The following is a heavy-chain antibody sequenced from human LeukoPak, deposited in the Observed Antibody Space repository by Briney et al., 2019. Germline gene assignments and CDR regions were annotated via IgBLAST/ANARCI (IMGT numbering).Heavy chain of an antibody. J-gene: IGHJ4*02. CDR2: INPNSGGT. V-gene: IGHV1-2*02. CDR3: ARDSIAYCGGDCYIDY. CDR1: GYTFTCYY. D-gene: IGHD2-21*02. Sequence: ASVKVSCKASGYTFTCYYMHWVRQAPGQGLEWMGWINPNSGGTNYAQKFQGRVTMTRDTSISTAYMELSRLRSDDTAVYYCARDSIAYCGGDCYIDYWGQGTLVTVSS.